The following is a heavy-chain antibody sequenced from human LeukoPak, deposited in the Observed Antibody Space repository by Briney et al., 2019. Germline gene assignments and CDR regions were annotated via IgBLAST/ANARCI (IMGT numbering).Heavy chain of an antibody. D-gene: IGHD4-17*01. CDR3: ATENGDYTFDY. CDR2: IWYDGSHI. J-gene: IGHJ4*02. CDR1: GFSFSTHG. Sequence: GGSLRLSCVASGFSFSTHGMHWVRQAPGEGLDWVAIIWYDGSHINYADSVKGRFTISRDNSKTTLYPQMNSLRAEDTALYYCATENGDYTFDYWGQGTLVTVSS. V-gene: IGHV3-33*01.